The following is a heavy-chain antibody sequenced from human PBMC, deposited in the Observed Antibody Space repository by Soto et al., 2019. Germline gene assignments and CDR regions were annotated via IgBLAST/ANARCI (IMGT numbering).Heavy chain of an antibody. CDR2: IIPFFGSP. CDR3: ARYCSSTTCRKYHYYGMDV. V-gene: IGHV1-69*13. CDR1: GGTFGSYS. Sequence: SVKVCCEPSGGTFGSYSISWVRQAPGQGLEWMGGIIPFFGSPNYAQKFQGRVTITADESTSTAYMELTSLRSEDTAVYYCARYCSSTTCRKYHYYGMDVWGQGTTVSVSS. D-gene: IGHD2-2*01. J-gene: IGHJ6*02.